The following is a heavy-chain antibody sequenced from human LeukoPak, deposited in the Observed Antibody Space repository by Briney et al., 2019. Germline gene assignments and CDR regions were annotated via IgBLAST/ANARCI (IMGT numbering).Heavy chain of an antibody. D-gene: IGHD6-19*01. V-gene: IGHV3-23*01. CDR2: ISGSGGST. CDR1: GFTFRSYA. CDR3: AKDRIAVAGTDPSY. Sequence: PGGSLRLSCAASGFTFRSYAMSWVRQAPGKGLEWVSGISGSGGSTYYADSVKGRFTISRDNSKNTLYLQMNSLRAEDTAVYYCAKDRIAVAGTDPSYWGQGTLVTVSS. J-gene: IGHJ4*02.